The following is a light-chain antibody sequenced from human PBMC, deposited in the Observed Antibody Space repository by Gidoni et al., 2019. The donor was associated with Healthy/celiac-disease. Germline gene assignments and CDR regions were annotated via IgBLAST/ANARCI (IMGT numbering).Light chain of an antibody. Sequence: VLTHYPGTLSLSPGERATLSCRASQAVSNSYLAWYVQKPGQAPRLLIYGASNRATGTPDRFSGSGSGTDFTLTISRLEPEDFATYHCQQYGSSSGAFGQGTKV. J-gene: IGKJ1*01. V-gene: IGKV3-20*01. CDR2: GAS. CDR3: QQYGSSSGA. CDR1: QAVSNSY.